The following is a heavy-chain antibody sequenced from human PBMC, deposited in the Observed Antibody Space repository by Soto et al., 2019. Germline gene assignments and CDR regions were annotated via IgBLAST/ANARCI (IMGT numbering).Heavy chain of an antibody. CDR2: IYPGDSDT. CDR3: ARQDIVLVPAAPYYYGMGV. CDR1: GYSFTSYW. Sequence: GESLKISCKGSGYSFTSYWISWVRQMPGKGLEWMGIIYPGDSDTRYSPSFQGQVTISADKSISTAYLQWSSLKASDTAMYYCARQDIVLVPAAPYYYGMGVWGQGTTVTVSS. D-gene: IGHD2-2*01. V-gene: IGHV5-51*01. J-gene: IGHJ6*02.